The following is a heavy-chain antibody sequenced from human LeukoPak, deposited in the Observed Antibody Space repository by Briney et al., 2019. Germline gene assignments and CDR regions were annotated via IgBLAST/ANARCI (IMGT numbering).Heavy chain of an antibody. CDR1: GGSLSSYY. D-gene: IGHD6-13*01. V-gene: IGHV4-4*07. CDR2: IYTSGST. J-gene: IGHJ5*02. Sequence: SETLSLTCTVSGGSLSSYYWSWLRQPAGKGLEWIGRIYTSGSTNYNPSLTSRVTMSVDTSKNQFSLKLSSVTAADPAVYYCARLIAAAAYNWFDPWGQGTLVTVSS. CDR3: ARLIAAAAYNWFDP.